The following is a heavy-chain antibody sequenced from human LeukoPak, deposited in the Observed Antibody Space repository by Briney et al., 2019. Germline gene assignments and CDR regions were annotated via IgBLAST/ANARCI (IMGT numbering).Heavy chain of an antibody. CDR2: MNPNSGNT. CDR3: ARVGGSYTFDY. Sequence: GASVKVSCRASGYTLTSYDISWVRQATGQGLEWMGWMNPNSGNTGYAQKFQGRVTMTRNTSISTAYMELSSLRSEDTAVYYCARVGGSYTFDYWGQGTLVTVSS. J-gene: IGHJ4*02. V-gene: IGHV1-8*01. CDR1: GYTLTSYD. D-gene: IGHD1-26*01.